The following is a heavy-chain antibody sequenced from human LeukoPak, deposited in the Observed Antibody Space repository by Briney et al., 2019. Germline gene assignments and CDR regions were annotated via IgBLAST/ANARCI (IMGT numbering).Heavy chain of an antibody. J-gene: IGHJ6*03. CDR2: IYYSGST. Sequence: SETLSLTCTVSGGSISSSGYYWGWIRQPPGKGLEWIGSIYYSGSTYYNPPLKSRVTISVDTSKNQFSLKLSSVTAADTAVYYCVRVPTTVDNYYMDVWGKGTTVTVSS. CDR3: VRVPTTVDNYYMDV. CDR1: GGSISSSGYY. D-gene: IGHD4-11*01. V-gene: IGHV4-39*07.